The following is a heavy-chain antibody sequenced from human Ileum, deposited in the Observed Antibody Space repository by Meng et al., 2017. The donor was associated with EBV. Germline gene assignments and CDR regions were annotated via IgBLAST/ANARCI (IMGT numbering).Heavy chain of an antibody. Sequence: GRGLVWPRWACVMTRLAYGFTFLPECMHSVGHAPGKGPVWVSRICHDESAMNYAHSVKGRFTISSDNANNTVYLQINSLRHEDTAVYYCIRDFREADYWGQGTLVNVS. CDR2: ICHDESAM. CDR1: GFTFLPEC. CDR3: IRDFREADY. D-gene: IGHD3-10*01. J-gene: IGHJ4*02. V-gene: IGHV3-74*01.